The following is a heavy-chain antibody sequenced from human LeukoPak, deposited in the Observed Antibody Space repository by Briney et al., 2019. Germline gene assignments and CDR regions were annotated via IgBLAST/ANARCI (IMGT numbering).Heavy chain of an antibody. CDR2: INPNSGNT. J-gene: IGHJ4*02. Sequence: ASVKVSCKASGDTFTSYDINWVRQATGQGLEWMGWINPNSGNTGYAQKFQGRVTMTRNTSISTAYMELSSLRSEDTAVYYCARDGGVLLWFGEYTDPIDYWGQGTLVTVSS. D-gene: IGHD3-10*01. CDR3: ARDGGVLLWFGEYTDPIDY. V-gene: IGHV1-8*01. CDR1: GDTFTSYD.